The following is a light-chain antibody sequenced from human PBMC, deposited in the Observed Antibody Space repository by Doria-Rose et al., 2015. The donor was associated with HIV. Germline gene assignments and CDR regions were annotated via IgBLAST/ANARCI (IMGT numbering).Light chain of an antibody. Sequence: TQSPGTLSLSPGERATLSCRASQRFSSTYLAWYQQKPGQAPSLLIYDGSNTATGIPDRFSVSGSVTDFTLSINGLEPEDFALYYCHQYGTSWTFGQGTKVEI. CDR3: HQYGTSWT. J-gene: IGKJ1*01. V-gene: IGKV3-20*01. CDR1: QRFSSTY. CDR2: DGS.